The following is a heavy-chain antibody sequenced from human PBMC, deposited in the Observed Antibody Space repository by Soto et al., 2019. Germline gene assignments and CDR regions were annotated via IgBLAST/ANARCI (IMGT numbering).Heavy chain of an antibody. CDR3: AKASNLYQYYYYYMDV. CDR2: ISYDGSNK. J-gene: IGHJ6*03. V-gene: IGHV3-30*18. Sequence: GGSLRLSCAASGFTFSSYGMHWVRQAPGKGLEWVAVISYDGSNKYYADSVKGRFTISRDNSKNTLYLQMNSLRAEDTAVYYCAKASNLYQYYYYYMDVWGKGTTVTASS. D-gene: IGHD4-4*01. CDR1: GFTFSSYG.